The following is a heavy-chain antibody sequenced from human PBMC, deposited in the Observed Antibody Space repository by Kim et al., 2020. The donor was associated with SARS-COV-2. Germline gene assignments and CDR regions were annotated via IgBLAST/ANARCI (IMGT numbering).Heavy chain of an antibody. J-gene: IGHJ3*02. CDR1: GFTFSSYS. CDR2: ISSSSSYI. Sequence: GGSLRLSCAASGFTFSSYSMNWVRQAPGKGPEWVSSISSSSSYIYYADSVKGRFTISRDNAKNSLYLQMNSLRAEDTAVYYCARDHAMIIVSGAFDIWGQGTMVTVSS. CDR3: ARDHAMIIVSGAFDI. D-gene: IGHD3-22*01. V-gene: IGHV3-21*01.